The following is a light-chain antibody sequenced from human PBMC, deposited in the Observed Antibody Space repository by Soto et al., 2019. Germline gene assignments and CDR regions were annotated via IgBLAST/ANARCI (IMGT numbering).Light chain of an antibody. J-gene: IGKJ4*01. CDR2: WAS. CDR3: QQYYDPPLT. CDR1: QSILYSSNNKNY. Sequence: DIVMTQSPDSLTVSLGERATVNCKSGQSILYSSNNKNYLAWYQQKIGQPPMLLISWASTRESGVPDRFSGSGSGTDFTLTISSLQAEDVAVYYCQQYYDPPLTFGGGTKVEI. V-gene: IGKV4-1*01.